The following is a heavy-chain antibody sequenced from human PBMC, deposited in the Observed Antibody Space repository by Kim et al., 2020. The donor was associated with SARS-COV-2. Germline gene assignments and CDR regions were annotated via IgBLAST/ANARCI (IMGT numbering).Heavy chain of an antibody. J-gene: IGHJ2*01. Sequence: GGSLRLSCVASGSSLRSYGMSWVRQAPGKGLEWVANIRRNGGDIRYVDSVKGRFTISRDNAKNSLYLQMNSLRAEDTAVYYCAGGRGR. CDR2: IRRNGGDI. CDR3: AGG. CDR1: GSSLRSYG. V-gene: IGHV3-7*01.